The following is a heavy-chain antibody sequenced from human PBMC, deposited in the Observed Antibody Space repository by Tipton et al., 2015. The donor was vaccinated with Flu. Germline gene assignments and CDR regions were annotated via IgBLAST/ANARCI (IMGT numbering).Heavy chain of an antibody. D-gene: IGHD3-10*01. J-gene: IGHJ4*02. V-gene: IGHV4-34*01. CDR2: INHSGST. Sequence: LRLSCAASEITFSTYEMNWVRQAPGKGLEWIGEINHSGSTNYNPSLKSRVTISVDTSKNQFSLKLSSVTAADTAVYYCAREGVVRGGAVDYWGQGTLVTVSS. CDR3: AREGVVRGGAVDY. CDR1: EITFSTYE.